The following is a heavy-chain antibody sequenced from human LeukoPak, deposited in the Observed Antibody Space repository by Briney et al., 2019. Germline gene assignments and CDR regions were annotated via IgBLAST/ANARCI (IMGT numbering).Heavy chain of an antibody. J-gene: IGHJ4*02. CDR3: ARGNWREYFDY. CDR2: IYYSGST. D-gene: IGHD1-1*01. Sequence: SETLSLTCTVSGGSISSYYLSWIRQPPGKGLEWIGYIYYSGSTNYNPSLKSRVTISVDTSKNQFSLKLSSVTAADTAVYYCARGNWREYFDYCGEGTLVTVSS. CDR1: GGSISSYY. V-gene: IGHV4-59*01.